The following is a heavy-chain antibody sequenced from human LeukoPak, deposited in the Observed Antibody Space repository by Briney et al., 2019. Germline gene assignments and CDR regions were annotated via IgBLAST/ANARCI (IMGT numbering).Heavy chain of an antibody. CDR2: INPSGGST. Sequence: ASVKVSCKASGYTFTGYYMHWVRQAPGQGLEWMGIINPSGGSTSYAQKFQGRVAMTRDTSTSTVYMELSSLRSEDTAVYYCARVRTTVTTALDYWGQGTLVTVSS. CDR3: ARVRTTVTTALDY. CDR1: GYTFTGYY. D-gene: IGHD4-17*01. J-gene: IGHJ4*02. V-gene: IGHV1-46*01.